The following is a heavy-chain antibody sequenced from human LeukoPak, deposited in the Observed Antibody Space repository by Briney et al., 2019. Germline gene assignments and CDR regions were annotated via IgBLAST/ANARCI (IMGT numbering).Heavy chain of an antibody. CDR1: GFTLSSYA. V-gene: IGHV3-30*04. Sequence: GSLRLSCAASGFTLSSYAMHWVRQAPGKGLEWVAVISYDGSNKYYADSVKGRFTISRDNSKNTLYLQMNSLRAEDTAVYYCARDTPYSSGWYWYDYWGQGTLVTVSS. J-gene: IGHJ4*02. CDR2: ISYDGSNK. CDR3: ARDTPYSSGWYWYDY. D-gene: IGHD6-19*01.